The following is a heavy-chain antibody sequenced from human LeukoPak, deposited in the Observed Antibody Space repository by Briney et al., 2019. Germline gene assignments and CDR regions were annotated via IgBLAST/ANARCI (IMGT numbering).Heavy chain of an antibody. CDR2: IILNGGST. Sequence: GRSLRLSCAPSGFTSDDYGMSWVRHAPGEGREWDSGIILNGGSTGYADSVKGRFTISRDNAKNSLYLQMNSLRAEDTALYYCARDPWGIASSRLFDYWGQGTLVTVSS. CDR3: ARDPWGIASSRLFDY. J-gene: IGHJ4*02. CDR1: GFTSDDYG. D-gene: IGHD6-13*01. V-gene: IGHV3-20*04.